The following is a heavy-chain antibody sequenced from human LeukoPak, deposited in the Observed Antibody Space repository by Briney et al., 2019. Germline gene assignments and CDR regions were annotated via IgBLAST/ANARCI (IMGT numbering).Heavy chain of an antibody. D-gene: IGHD3/OR15-3a*01. V-gene: IGHV3-74*01. Sequence: GRSLRLSCAASGFTFSRYWMHWVRQAPGKGLLWVSRINSDGSSTYYADSVKGRFTTSRDNAKNALHLQMNSLTAEDTAVYYCVLDLFSSFAFDIWGQGTMVTVSS. CDR2: INSDGSST. CDR1: GFTFSRYW. CDR3: VLDLFSSFAFDI. J-gene: IGHJ3*02.